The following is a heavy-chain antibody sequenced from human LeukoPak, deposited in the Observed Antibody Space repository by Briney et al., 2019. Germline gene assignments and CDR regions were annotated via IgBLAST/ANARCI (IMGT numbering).Heavy chain of an antibody. D-gene: IGHD5-12*01. CDR3: ASRTSSGYDYDVFDL. Sequence: ASVKVSCKASGYIFTSFDINWVRQTAGQGLEWMGWMNPDSGDTGYAPKFQGRVIMTRNTSIRTAYMELSSLTSEDTAVYYCASRTSSGYDYDVFDLWGQGTVVTVSS. V-gene: IGHV1-8*01. J-gene: IGHJ3*01. CDR2: MNPDSGDT. CDR1: GYIFTSFD.